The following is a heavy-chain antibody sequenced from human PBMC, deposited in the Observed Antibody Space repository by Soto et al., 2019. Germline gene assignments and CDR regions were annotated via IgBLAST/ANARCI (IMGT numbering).Heavy chain of an antibody. CDR3: VRDGTKTVREWFEP. J-gene: IGHJ5*02. D-gene: IGHD1-1*01. Sequence: SETLSLTCTVSGASVSGFYWSWIRKSAGKGLEWIGRIYATGTTDYNPSLKSRVMMSVDTSKKQFSLKLRSVTAADTAVYYCVRDGTKTVREWFEPWRQGTSVTV. CDR2: IYATGTT. V-gene: IGHV4-4*07. CDR1: GASVSGFY.